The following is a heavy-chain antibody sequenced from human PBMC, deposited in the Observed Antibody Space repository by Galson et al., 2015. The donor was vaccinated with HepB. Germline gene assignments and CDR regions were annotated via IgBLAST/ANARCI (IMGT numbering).Heavy chain of an antibody. CDR1: GFTFSSYA. J-gene: IGHJ3*01. V-gene: IGHV3-30*04. CDR2: VSHDGSST. Sequence: SLRLSCAASGFTFSSYAIHWVRQAPGKGLEWVGVVSHDGSSTYYADSVKGRFTISRDNSRNTLDLQMNSLRAEDTAVYYCARDHCGYYCSHDAFDFWGQGPMVSVSS. CDR3: ARDHCGYYCSHDAFDF. D-gene: IGHD5-18*01.